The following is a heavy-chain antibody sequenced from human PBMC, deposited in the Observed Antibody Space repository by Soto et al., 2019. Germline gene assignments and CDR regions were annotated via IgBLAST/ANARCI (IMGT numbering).Heavy chain of an antibody. CDR1: GFTFSNYA. CDR3: AREFAQGSTNYDY. V-gene: IGHV3-23*01. D-gene: IGHD3-10*01. J-gene: IGHJ4*02. Sequence: EVQLLESAGGLEQPGGSLRLSCAASGFTFSNYAMSWVRPAPGKGLEWVSTFTRSGNTYYADSVKGRFTISRDNSKNTVYLPMDSLRAEDTAVYYCAREFAQGSTNYDYWGLGTLVTVSS. CDR2: FTRSGNT.